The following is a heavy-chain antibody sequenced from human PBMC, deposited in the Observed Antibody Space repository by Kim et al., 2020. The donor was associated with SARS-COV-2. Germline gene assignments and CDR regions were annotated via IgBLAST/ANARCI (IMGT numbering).Heavy chain of an antibody. V-gene: IGHV1-18*01. CDR3: ARDGGRDGYSYYYYYMDV. D-gene: IGHD4-4*01. CDR1: GYTFTSYG. CDR2: ISAYNGNT. Sequence: ASVKVSCKASGYTFTSYGISWVRQAPGQGLEWMGWISAYNGNTNYAQKLQGRVTMTTDTSTSTAYMELRSLRSDDTAVYYCARDGGRDGYSYYYYYMDVWGKGTTVTVSS. J-gene: IGHJ6*03.